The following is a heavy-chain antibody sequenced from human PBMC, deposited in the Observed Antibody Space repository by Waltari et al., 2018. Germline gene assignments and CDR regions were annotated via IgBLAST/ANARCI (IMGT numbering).Heavy chain of an antibody. V-gene: IGHV3-49*03. CDR3: TPTHLYVAN. D-gene: IGHD2-21*01. CDR2: IRSKAYGGTT. CDR1: GFTFGSYA. Sequence: EVQLVASGGCLVQPGPSLRLSCTASGFTFGSYALRWFSQAPGKGLEWVGFIRSKAYGGTTEYAASVKGRFTISRDDSKSIAYLQMNSLKTEDTAVYYCTPTHLYVANWGQGTLVTVSS. J-gene: IGHJ4*02.